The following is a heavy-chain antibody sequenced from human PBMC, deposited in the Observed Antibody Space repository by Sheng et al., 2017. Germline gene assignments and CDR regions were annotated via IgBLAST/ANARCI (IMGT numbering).Heavy chain of an antibody. CDR2: MNPNSGNT. CDR1: GYTFTSYD. CDR3: ARVGVTTATWYYGMDV. D-gene: IGHD1-1*01. Sequence: QVQLVQSGAEVKKPGASVKVSCKASGYTFTSYDINWVRQATGQGLEWMGWMNPNSGNTGYAQKFQGRVTITRNTSISTAYMELSSLRSEDTAVYYCARVGVTTATWYYGMDVWGQGTTVTVSS. J-gene: IGHJ6*02. V-gene: IGHV1-8*03.